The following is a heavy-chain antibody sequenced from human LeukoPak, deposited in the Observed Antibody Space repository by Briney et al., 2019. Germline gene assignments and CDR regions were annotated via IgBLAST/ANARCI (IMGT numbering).Heavy chain of an antibody. Sequence: GGSLRLSCAASGFTFRNYWMSWVRQFPGQGLEWVANIKEDGSEKYYVDSVKGRFTISRDNAKNSLYLQMNSLRAEDTAVYYCARAIRGYWGQGTLVTVSS. CDR1: GFTFRNYW. CDR3: ARAIRGY. CDR2: IKEDGSEK. V-gene: IGHV3-7*01. J-gene: IGHJ4*02.